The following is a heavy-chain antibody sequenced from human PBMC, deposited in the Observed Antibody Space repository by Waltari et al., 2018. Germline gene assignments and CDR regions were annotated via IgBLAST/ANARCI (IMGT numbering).Heavy chain of an antibody. CDR2: INPSGGST. V-gene: IGHV1-46*01. J-gene: IGHJ6*02. Sequence: QVQLVQSGAEVKKPGASVKVSCKASGYTFTSYYMHWVRQAPGQGLEWMGIINPSGGSTSYAQKFQGRVTMTRDTSTSTVYMELSSLRSEDTAVYYCARGGGWFGELPLGDGMDVWGQGTTVTVSS. D-gene: IGHD3-10*01. CDR1: GYTFTSYY. CDR3: ARGGGWFGELPLGDGMDV.